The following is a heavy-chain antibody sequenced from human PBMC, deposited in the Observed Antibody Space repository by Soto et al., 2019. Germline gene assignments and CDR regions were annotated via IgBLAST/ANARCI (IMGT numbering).Heavy chain of an antibody. CDR1: GFTFSSYA. D-gene: IGHD3-10*01. CDR2: ISGSGGST. Sequence: EVRLLESGGGLVQPGGSLRLSCAASGFTFSSYAMSWVRQAPGKGLEWVSAISGSGGSTYYADSVKGRFTFSRDNSKNTLYLQMNSLRAEDTAVYYCAKASGWFGEFDYWGQGTLVTVSS. J-gene: IGHJ4*02. V-gene: IGHV3-23*01. CDR3: AKASGWFGEFDY.